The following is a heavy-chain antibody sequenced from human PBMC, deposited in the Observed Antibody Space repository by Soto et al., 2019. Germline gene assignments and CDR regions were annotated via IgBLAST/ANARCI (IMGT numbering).Heavy chain of an antibody. Sequence: QVQLVQSGAEVKKPGSSVKVSCKASGGTFSSYTISWVRQAPGQGLEWMGRIIPILGIANYAQKFQGRVTITXDXSTSTAYMELSSLRSEDTAVYYCARMDNWNNEAFDYWGQGTLVTVSS. CDR1: GGTFSSYT. J-gene: IGHJ4*02. CDR2: IIPILGIA. D-gene: IGHD1-20*01. V-gene: IGHV1-69*02. CDR3: ARMDNWNNEAFDY.